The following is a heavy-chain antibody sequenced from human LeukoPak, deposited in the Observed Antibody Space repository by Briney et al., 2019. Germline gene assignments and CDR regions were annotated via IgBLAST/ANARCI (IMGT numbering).Heavy chain of an antibody. CDR3: ARPTYSGSYYWFDY. D-gene: IGHD1-26*01. CDR2: IWYDESNK. J-gene: IGHJ4*02. V-gene: IGHV3-33*01. CDR1: GFTFSSYG. Sequence: QPGRSLLLSCAASGFTFSSYGMHGVRQAPGKGREWVAVIWYDESNKYYADSVKGRFTISRDNSKNTLYLQMNSLRAEDTAVYYCARPTYSGSYYWFDYWGQGTLVTVSS.